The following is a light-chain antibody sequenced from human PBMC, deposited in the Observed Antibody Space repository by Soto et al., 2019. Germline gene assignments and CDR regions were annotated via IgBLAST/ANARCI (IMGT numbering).Light chain of an antibody. CDR1: QSVSSN. J-gene: IGKJ2*01. CDR2: GAS. CDR3: QQYNNWPPYT. Sequence: EIVMTQSPATLSVSPGERATLSCRASQSVSSNLAWYQQKRGQAPRLLIYGASTRATGIPARFSGSGSGTEFTLTIGSLQSEDFAVYYCQQYNNWPPYTFGQGTKLEIK. V-gene: IGKV3-15*01.